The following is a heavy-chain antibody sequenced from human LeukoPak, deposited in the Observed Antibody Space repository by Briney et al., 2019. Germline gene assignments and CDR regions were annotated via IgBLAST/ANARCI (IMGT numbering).Heavy chain of an antibody. D-gene: IGHD3-10*01. CDR3: ANSMVRRLDGY. V-gene: IGHV3-23*01. CDR2: ISGSGGST. J-gene: IGHJ4*02. Sequence: GGSLRLSCAASGFTFSSYAMSRVRQAPGKGLEWVSAISGSGGSTYYAGSVKGRFTISRDNSKNTLYLQMNSLRAEDTAVYYCANSMVRRLDGYWGQGTLVTVSS. CDR1: GFTFSSYA.